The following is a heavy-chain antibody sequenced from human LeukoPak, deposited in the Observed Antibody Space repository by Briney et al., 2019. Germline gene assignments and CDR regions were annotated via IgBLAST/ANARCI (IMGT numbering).Heavy chain of an antibody. CDR1: GFTFNSYS. J-gene: IGHJ4*02. Sequence: PGGSLRLSCAASGFTFNSYSMNWVRQAPGKGMEWLSYISGSSRTIYYADSVKGRFTISRDNAKNSLYLQMNSLRAEDTAVYYCERSSGGNYFDYWGQGTLVTVSS. V-gene: IGHV3-48*01. CDR3: ERSSGGNYFDY. D-gene: IGHD5-12*01. CDR2: ISGSSRTI.